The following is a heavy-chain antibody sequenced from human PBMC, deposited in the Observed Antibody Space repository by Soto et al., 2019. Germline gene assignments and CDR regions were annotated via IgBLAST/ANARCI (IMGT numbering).Heavy chain of an antibody. CDR3: AKRPTPQYRDRSGSFHFGY. CDR1: GFTFSSYA. CDR2: ISGSGGST. Sequence: GGSLRLSCAASGFTFSSYAMSWVRQAPGKGLEWVSAISGSGGSTYYADSVKGRFTISRDNSKNTLYLQMNSLRAEDTAVYYCAKRPTPQYRDRSGSFHFGYWGQGTLVTVSS. J-gene: IGHJ4*02. V-gene: IGHV3-23*01. D-gene: IGHD3-10*01.